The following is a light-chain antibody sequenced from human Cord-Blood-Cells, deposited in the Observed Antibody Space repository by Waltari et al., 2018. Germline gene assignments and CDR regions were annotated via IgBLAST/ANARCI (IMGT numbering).Light chain of an antibody. CDR2: EVS. CDR3: CSYAGSSTWV. CDR1: RSDVGSYTL. J-gene: IGLJ3*02. Sequence: QSTLTQPASVSGSPGQSITISCTGTRSDVGSYTLVSWYQQHPGKAPKLRIYEVSKRPSGVSNRFSGSKSGNTASLTISGLQAEDEADYYCCSYAGSSTWVFGGGTKLTVL. V-gene: IGLV2-23*02.